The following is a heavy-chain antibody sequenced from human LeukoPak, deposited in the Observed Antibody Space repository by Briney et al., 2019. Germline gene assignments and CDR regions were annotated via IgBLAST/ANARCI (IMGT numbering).Heavy chain of an antibody. CDR2: INRDGTTR. V-gene: IGHV3-74*01. CDR1: GFTFSDYW. CDR3: ARDFVVVSTPGDNFDY. Sequence: QPGGSLRLSCVASGFTFSDYWMHWVRQVPEKGLEWVARINRDGTTRSCADSVWGRFTISRDNAQNTVYLQMNSLKVDDTAVYFCARDFVVVSTPGDNFDYWGQGTLVTVSS. D-gene: IGHD2-21*01. J-gene: IGHJ4*02.